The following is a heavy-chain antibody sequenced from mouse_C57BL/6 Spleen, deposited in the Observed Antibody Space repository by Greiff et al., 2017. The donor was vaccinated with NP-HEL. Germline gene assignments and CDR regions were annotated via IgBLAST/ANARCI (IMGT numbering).Heavy chain of an antibody. CDR2: ISNGGGST. CDR1: GFTFSDYY. D-gene: IGHD2-3*01. Sequence: EVQLVESGGGLVQPGGSLKLSCAASGFTFSDYYMYWVRQTPEKRLEWVAYISNGGGSTYYPDTVKGRFTISRDNAKNTLYLQMSRLKSEDTAMYYCARRYYLEGYYAMDYWGQGTSVTVSS. V-gene: IGHV5-12*01. J-gene: IGHJ4*01. CDR3: ARRYYLEGYYAMDY.